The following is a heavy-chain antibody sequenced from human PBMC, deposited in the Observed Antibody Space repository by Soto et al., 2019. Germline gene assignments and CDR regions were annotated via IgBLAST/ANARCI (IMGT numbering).Heavy chain of an antibody. J-gene: IGHJ6*02. CDR1: GYTFTSYY. Sequence: ASVKVSCKASGYTFTSYYMHWVRQAPGQGLEWMGIINPSGGSTSYAQKFQGRVTMTRDTSTSKVYMELSSLRSEETAVYYCARAYCGGDCKHRGYYGMDVWGQGTTVTVSS. CDR2: INPSGGST. V-gene: IGHV1-46*01. D-gene: IGHD2-21*02. CDR3: ARAYCGGDCKHRGYYGMDV.